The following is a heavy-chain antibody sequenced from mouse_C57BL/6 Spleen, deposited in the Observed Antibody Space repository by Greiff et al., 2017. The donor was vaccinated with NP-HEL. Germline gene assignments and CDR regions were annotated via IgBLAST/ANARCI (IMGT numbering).Heavy chain of an antibody. V-gene: IGHV1-52*01. D-gene: IGHD3-2*02. CDR1: GYTFTSYW. Sequence: QVQLQQPGAELVRPGSSVKLSCKASGYTFTSYWMHWVKQRPIQGLEWIGNIDPSDSETHYNQKFKDKATLTVDKSSSTAYMQLSSLTSEDSAVYYCARNSAAQAAWFAYWGQGTLVTVSA. J-gene: IGHJ3*01. CDR2: IDPSDSET. CDR3: ARNSAAQAAWFAY.